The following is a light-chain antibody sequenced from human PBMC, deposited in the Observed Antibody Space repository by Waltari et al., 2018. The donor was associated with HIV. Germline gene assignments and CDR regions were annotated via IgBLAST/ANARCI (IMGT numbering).Light chain of an antibody. V-gene: IGKV1-39*01. J-gene: IGKJ3*01. CDR3: QQSFTLPLT. CDR1: QSISTH. CDR2: GAS. Sequence: DIQMTQSPLPLSASVGDTITITCRASQSISTHLHWYQQKPGNAPRLLIYGASRLQSGVPSRCRGSGSGTDFSLTITNFQPDDFATYYCQQSFTLPLTFGPGTKVDLK.